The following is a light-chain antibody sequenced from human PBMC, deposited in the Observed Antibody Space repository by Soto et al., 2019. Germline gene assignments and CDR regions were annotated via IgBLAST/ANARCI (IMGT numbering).Light chain of an antibody. CDR3: CSRL. V-gene: IGLV2-23*02. CDR1: STDPATYGL. Sequence: QSALTQPASVSGSPGQSITISCTGTSTDPATYGLVSWYQQHPGKAPQLIIYEVAKRPSGVSARFSGSQSGDTASLTISGLQAADEAYYYCCSRLFGGGTQLTVL. CDR2: EVA. J-gene: IGLJ2*01.